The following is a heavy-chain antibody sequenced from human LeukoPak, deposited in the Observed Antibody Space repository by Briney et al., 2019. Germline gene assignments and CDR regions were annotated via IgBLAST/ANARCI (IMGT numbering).Heavy chain of an antibody. D-gene: IGHD2-15*01. CDR2: IKEDGSEK. Sequence: GGSLRLSCAASGFTFTDHCMSWVRQTPGKGLECVANIKEDGSEKSYVDSVKGRFTIFRDDARNSLYLQMSNLRAEDTAFYYCARDSRPRGGSCFDHWGQGTLVSVSS. V-gene: IGHV3-7*01. CDR1: GFTFTDHC. CDR3: ARDSRPRGGSCFDH. J-gene: IGHJ4*02.